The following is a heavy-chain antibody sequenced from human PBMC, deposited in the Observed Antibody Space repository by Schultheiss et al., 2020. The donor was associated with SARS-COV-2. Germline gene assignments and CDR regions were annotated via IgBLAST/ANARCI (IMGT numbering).Heavy chain of an antibody. Sequence: SVKVSCKASGYTFTGYYMHWVRQAPGQGLEWMGWINPNSGGTNYAQKFQGRVTMTRDTSISTAYMELSRLRSDDTAVYYCARVGPIAVAAVDYWGQGTLVTVSS. J-gene: IGHJ4*02. CDR1: GYTFTGYY. CDR3: ARVGPIAVAAVDY. D-gene: IGHD6-19*01. CDR2: INPNSGGT. V-gene: IGHV1-2*02.